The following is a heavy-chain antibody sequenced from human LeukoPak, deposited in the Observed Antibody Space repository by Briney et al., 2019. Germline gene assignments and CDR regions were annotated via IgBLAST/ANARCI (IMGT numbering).Heavy chain of an antibody. CDR3: AKEEGSPGGILYFQYNWFDP. V-gene: IGHV3-23*01. CDR2: ISGSGGST. CDR1: GFTFSSYA. D-gene: IGHD3-16*01. J-gene: IGHJ5*02. Sequence: QAGGSLRLSCAASGFTFSSYAMSWVRQAPGKGLEWVSAISGSGGSTYYADSVKGRFTISRDNSKNTLYLQMNSLRAEDTAVYYCAKEEGSPGGILYFQYNWFDPWGQGTLVTVSS.